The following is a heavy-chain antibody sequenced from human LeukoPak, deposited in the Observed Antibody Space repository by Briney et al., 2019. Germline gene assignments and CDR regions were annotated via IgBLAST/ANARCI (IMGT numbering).Heavy chain of an antibody. CDR1: GYNFANSW. CDR3: ARKGYDFGGVFDY. V-gene: IGHV5-51*01. Sequence: GESLQISCQASGYNFANSWIGWVRQMPGKGLEWMGIIYPGDSDTRYSPSFQGQVTISADKSISTAYLQWSSLKASDTAMYYCARKGYDFGGVFDYWGQGTLVTVSS. CDR2: IYPGDSDT. J-gene: IGHJ4*02. D-gene: IGHD3-16*01.